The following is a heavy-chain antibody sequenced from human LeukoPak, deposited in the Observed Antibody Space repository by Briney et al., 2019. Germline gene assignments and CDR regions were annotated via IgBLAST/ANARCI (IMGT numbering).Heavy chain of an antibody. V-gene: IGHV1-2*02. CDR1: GYTFTDFY. CDR2: INPNRGDT. Sequence: ASVKVSCEASGYTFTDFYMHWVRQAPGQGLGWLGWINPNRGDTNYAQKFQGRVTLTRDTSINTAYMELNRLTSDDTAVYFCARIYCSSNNCPPGGYWGQGTLVTVSS. D-gene: IGHD2-15*01. J-gene: IGHJ4*02. CDR3: ARIYCSSNNCPPGGY.